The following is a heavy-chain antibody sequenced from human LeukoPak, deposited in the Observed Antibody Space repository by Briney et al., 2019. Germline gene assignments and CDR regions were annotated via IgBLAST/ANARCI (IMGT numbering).Heavy chain of an antibody. CDR2: ISSSSSTI. CDR3: AKGERSSSWSREGFDY. V-gene: IGHV3-48*01. Sequence: TGGSLRLSCAASGFTFSSYSMNWVRQAPGKGLEWVSYISSSSSTIYYADSVKGRFTISRDNAKNSLYLQMNSLRAEDTAVYYCAKGERSSSWSREGFDYWGQGTLVTVSS. D-gene: IGHD6-13*01. J-gene: IGHJ4*02. CDR1: GFTFSSYS.